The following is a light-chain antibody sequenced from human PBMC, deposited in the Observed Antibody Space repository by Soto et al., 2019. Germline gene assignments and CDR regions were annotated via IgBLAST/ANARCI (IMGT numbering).Light chain of an antibody. CDR1: QRISSN. J-gene: IGKJ2*01. V-gene: IGKV3-15*01. CDR2: GAS. CDR3: QPYKDWPPFT. Sequence: EILMTQSQATLSFSPGERATLSCRASQRISSNVAWYQQKPGQAPRLLIYGASTRATGVPARFSGGGSGTEFTLTISSLQYEDFAVYFCQPYKDWPPFTFGQGTKVEIK.